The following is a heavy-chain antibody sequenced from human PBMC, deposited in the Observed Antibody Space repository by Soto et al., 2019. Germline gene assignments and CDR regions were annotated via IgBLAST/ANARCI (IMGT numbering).Heavy chain of an antibody. J-gene: IGHJ4*02. Sequence: GSLRLSCAASGFTFSSDYAMHWVRQAPGKGLEWVALILYDGTNKYRSDSVKGRFTISRDNSKDTLYLQMNSLRDEDTAVYYCASERTRGWYQFDYWGQGTLVTVS. CDR2: ILYDGTNK. D-gene: IGHD6-19*01. V-gene: IGHV3-30*04. CDR3: ASERTRGWYQFDY. CDR1: GFTFSSDYA.